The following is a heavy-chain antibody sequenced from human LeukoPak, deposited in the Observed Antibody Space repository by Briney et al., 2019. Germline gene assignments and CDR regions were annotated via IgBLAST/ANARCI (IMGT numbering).Heavy chain of an antibody. CDR3: ATGDIVATIRPSLFPWGMDV. Sequence: EASVEVSCKVSGYTLTELSMHWVRQAPGKGLEWMGGFDPEDGETIYAQKFQGRVTMTEDTSTDTAYMELSSLRSEDTAVYYCATGDIVATIRPSLFPWGMDVWGQGTTVTVSS. V-gene: IGHV1-24*01. J-gene: IGHJ6*02. D-gene: IGHD5-12*01. CDR1: GYTLTELS. CDR2: FDPEDGET.